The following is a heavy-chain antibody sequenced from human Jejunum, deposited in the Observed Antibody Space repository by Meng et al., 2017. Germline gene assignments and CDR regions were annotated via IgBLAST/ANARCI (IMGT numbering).Heavy chain of an antibody. J-gene: IGHJ4*02. Sequence: QVQLVQSGPELKRPVASVKVSCMASAYTFTNYDITWVRQAPGQGLEWMGWINTKTGNPMYAQGFTGRFVFSLDTSVSTAHLHISTLTPEDTAVYYCATSGGGFDYWGQGTLVTVSS. D-gene: IGHD1-26*01. CDR2: INTKTGNP. CDR1: AYTFTNYD. CDR3: ATSGGGFDY. V-gene: IGHV7-4-1*02.